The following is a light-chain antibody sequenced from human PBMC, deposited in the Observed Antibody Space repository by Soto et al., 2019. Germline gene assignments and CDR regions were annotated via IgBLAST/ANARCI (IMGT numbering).Light chain of an antibody. CDR1: QSLLHSNGYNY. J-gene: IGKJ1*01. CDR3: MQALQTPPT. Sequence: DIVMTQSPLSLPVTPGEPASISCRSSQSLLHSNGYNYLDWYLQKPGQSPQLLIYLGSNRASGVPDRFSGSGSGTDFKLKISRVEAEYVGVYYCMQALQTPPTFGQGTKVEIK. V-gene: IGKV2-28*01. CDR2: LGS.